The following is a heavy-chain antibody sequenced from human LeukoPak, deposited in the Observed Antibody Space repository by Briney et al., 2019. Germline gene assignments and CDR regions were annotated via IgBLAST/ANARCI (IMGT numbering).Heavy chain of an antibody. D-gene: IGHD2-21*01. CDR3: ARVTYSIFDY. J-gene: IGHJ4*02. V-gene: IGHV4-61*02. Sequence: SETLSLTCTVSGGSISSGSYYWSWIRQPAGKGPEWIGRIFTSGSTKYNPSLKSRVTISVDTSKNQFSLKLSSVTAADTAVYYCARVTYSIFDYWGQGTLVTVSS. CDR2: IFTSGST. CDR1: GGSISSGSYY.